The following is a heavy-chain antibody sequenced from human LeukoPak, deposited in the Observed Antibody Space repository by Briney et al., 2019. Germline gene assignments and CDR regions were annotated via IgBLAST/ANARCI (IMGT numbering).Heavy chain of an antibody. V-gene: IGHV6-1*01. CDR3: ARAFFTALGTRDRRWDHDAFDI. J-gene: IGHJ3*02. Sequence: SQTLSLTCAISGDSVSSNNAAWNWIRQSPSRGVEWLGRTYFRSKWYNDYAVSEESRISINPDTSKNQFSLQLNSVTPEDTAVYYCARAFFTALGTRDRRWDHDAFDIWGQGTMVTVSS. CDR1: GDSVSSNNAA. D-gene: IGHD5-18*01. CDR2: TYFRSKWYN.